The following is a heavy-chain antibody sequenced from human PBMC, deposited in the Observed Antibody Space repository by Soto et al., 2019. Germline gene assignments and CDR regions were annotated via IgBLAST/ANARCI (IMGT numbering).Heavy chain of an antibody. CDR1: GGSISSYY. CDR3: ARAPDYYYGPGSPEKYMDV. CDR2: IYYSGST. Sequence: PSETLSLTCTVSGGSISSYYWSWIRQPPGKGLEWIGYIYYSGSTNYNPSLKSRVTISVDTSKNQFSLKLSSVTAADTAVYYCARAPDYYYGPGSPEKYMDVWGKGTTVTVSS. D-gene: IGHD3-10*01. J-gene: IGHJ6*03. V-gene: IGHV4-59*01.